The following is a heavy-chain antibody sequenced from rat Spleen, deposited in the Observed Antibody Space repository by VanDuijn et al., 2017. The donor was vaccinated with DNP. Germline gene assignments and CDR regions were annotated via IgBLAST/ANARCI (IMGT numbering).Heavy chain of an antibody. V-gene: IGHV5-20*01. CDR3: TKDAFDY. Sequence: EVHLVESGGGLVQPGRSLKLSCAVSGFTFSDYSMAWVLQAPTKGLEWVASISPDGHITYYQDSVKGRFTISRDNGKSTLYLQMESLRSEDTATYYCTKDAFDYWGQGVMVTVSS. CDR1: GFTFSDYS. J-gene: IGHJ2*01. CDR2: ISPDGHIT.